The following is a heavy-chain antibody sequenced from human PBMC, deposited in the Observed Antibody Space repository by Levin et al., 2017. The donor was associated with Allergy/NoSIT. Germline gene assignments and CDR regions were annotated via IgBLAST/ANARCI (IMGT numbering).Heavy chain of an antibody. V-gene: IGHV4-34*01. J-gene: IGHJ3*02. Sequence: NTSETLSLTCAVYGGSFGGYYWSWLRQPPGKGLEWIGEINHRGYTAYNPSLKSRATISVDTSRNQFSVKLNSVTAADTAVYYCAVFSLRYGTFDIWGQGTMVTVSS. CDR3: AVFSLRYGTFDI. D-gene: IGHD4-17*01. CDR2: INHRGYT. CDR1: GGSFGGYY.